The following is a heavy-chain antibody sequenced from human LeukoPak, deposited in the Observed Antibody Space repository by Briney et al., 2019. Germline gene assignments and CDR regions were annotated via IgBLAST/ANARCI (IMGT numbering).Heavy chain of an antibody. V-gene: IGHV3-48*03. Sequence: GGSLRLSCAASVFTFSTYEINSVRQAPGNGLEWCSYISISVTTRDYADSVKCRFTISRDNAKKSLYLQMNSLRAEDKAVYYCAELGITMIGGVWGKGSTVTISS. CDR2: ISISVTTR. CDR1: VFTFSTYE. CDR3: AELGITMIGGV. J-gene: IGHJ6*04. D-gene: IGHD3-10*02.